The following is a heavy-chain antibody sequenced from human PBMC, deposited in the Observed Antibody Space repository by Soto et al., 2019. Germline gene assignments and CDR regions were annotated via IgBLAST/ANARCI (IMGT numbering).Heavy chain of an antibody. V-gene: IGHV2-5*02. D-gene: IGHD5-18*01. CDR2: IYWDDDK. CDR3: AHSAGYSYGYGAPYYFDY. CDR1: GFSLSTSGVG. J-gene: IGHJ4*02. Sequence: SGPTLVNPTQTLTLTCTFSGFSLSTSGVGVDWIRQPPGKALEWLALIYWDDDKRYSPSLKSRLTITKDTSKNQVVLTMTNMDPVDTATYYCAHSAGYSYGYGAPYYFDYWCQGTLVTVSS.